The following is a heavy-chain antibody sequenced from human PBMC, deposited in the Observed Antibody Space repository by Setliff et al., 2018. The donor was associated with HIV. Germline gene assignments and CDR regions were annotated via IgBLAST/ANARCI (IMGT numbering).Heavy chain of an antibody. CDR1: GYTFTTYG. CDR3: ARARLQGIVTAVGPRDNCLDP. CDR2: ISPYTGNT. Sequence: ASVKVSCKASGYTFTTYGMNWVRQAPGQGPEWMGWISPYTGNTDYAPRLLGRVTMTTDTSTSTAYLELRSLTSDDTAVYYCARARLQGIVTAVGPRDNCLDPWGQGTRVTVSS. D-gene: IGHD1-26*01. V-gene: IGHV1-18*01. J-gene: IGHJ5*02.